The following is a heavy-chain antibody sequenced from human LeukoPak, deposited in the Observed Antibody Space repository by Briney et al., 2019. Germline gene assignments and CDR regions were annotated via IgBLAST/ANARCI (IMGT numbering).Heavy chain of an antibody. J-gene: IGHJ5*02. CDR1: GGSISSGGYS. CDR2: IYHSGST. CDR3: AREHSLPKRWFDP. Sequence: SETLSLTCAVSGGSISSGGYSWSWIRQPPGKGLEWIGYIYHSGSTYYNPSLKSRVTISVDRSKNQFSLKLSSVTAADTAVYYCAREHSLPKRWFDPWGQGILVTVSS. V-gene: IGHV4-30-2*01. D-gene: IGHD2-21*01.